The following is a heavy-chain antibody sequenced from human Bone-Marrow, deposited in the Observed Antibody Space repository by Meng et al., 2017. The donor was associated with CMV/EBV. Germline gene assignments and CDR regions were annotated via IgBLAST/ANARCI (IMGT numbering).Heavy chain of an antibody. V-gene: IGHV3-30*02. J-gene: IGHJ5*02. Sequence: GESLKISCAASGFTFSNYNMNWVRQAPGKGLEWVAFIRYDGSNKYYADSVKGRFTISRDNSKNTLYLQMNSLRAEDTAVYYCARDGIVVVVAASYWFDPWGQGNLVNVPS. CDR2: IRYDGSNK. D-gene: IGHD2-15*01. CDR1: GFTFSNYN. CDR3: ARDGIVVVVAASYWFDP.